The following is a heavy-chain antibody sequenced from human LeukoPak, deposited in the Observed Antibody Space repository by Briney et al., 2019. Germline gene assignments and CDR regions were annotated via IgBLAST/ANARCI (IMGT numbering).Heavy chain of an antibody. Sequence: SETLSLTCAVSGGSISSGGYSWSWIRQPPGQGLEWIGYIYHSGSTYYNPSLKSRVTISVDTSKNQFSLKLSFVTAADTAVYYCARDNWNYGSSMDVWGQGTTVTVSS. CDR1: GGSISSGGYS. CDR2: IYHSGST. CDR3: ARDNWNYGSSMDV. V-gene: IGHV4-30-2*01. J-gene: IGHJ6*02. D-gene: IGHD1-7*01.